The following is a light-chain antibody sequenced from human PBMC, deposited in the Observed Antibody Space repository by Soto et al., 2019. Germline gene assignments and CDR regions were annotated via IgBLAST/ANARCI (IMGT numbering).Light chain of an antibody. Sequence: QAVVAQPPSASGTPGQRVTISCSESSSNIGSNTVSWYQHLPGTAPKLLIYSNNQRPSGVPDRFSGSKSGTSASLAIRGLQSEDEADYYCAAWDDSLNGVVFGGGTKLTVL. CDR3: AAWDDSLNGVV. CDR2: SNN. V-gene: IGLV1-44*01. J-gene: IGLJ2*01. CDR1: SSNIGSNT.